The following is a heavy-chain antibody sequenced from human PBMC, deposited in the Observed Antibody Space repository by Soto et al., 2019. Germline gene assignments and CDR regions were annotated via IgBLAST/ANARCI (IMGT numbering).Heavy chain of an antibody. CDR2: ISGSSSGT. Sequence: EARLLESGGGLIQPGGSLRLSCEASGFNFGAYAMSWVRQAPGKGLEWVSGISGSSSGTYYTDSVKGQFTISRDNSKNKVYLQMNSLRGEDTAVYYCAKDRNENFWVYYYAMDVWGQGTAVTVSS. J-gene: IGHJ6*02. D-gene: IGHD1-7*01. CDR1: GFNFGAYA. CDR3: AKDRNENFWVYYYAMDV. V-gene: IGHV3-23*01.